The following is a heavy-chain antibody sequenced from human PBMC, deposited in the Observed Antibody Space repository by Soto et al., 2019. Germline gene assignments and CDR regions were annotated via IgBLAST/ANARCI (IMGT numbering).Heavy chain of an antibody. V-gene: IGHV3-53*02. CDR1: GFTVSSNY. J-gene: IGHJ4*02. D-gene: IGHD2-2*01. Sequence: EVQLVETGGGLIQPGGSLRLSCAASGFTVSSNYMSWVRQAPGKGLEWVSVIYSGGSTYYADSVKGRFTISRDNSKNTLYRQMNSLRAEDTAVYYCARGPVPAAIPFDYWGQGTLVTVSS. CDR3: ARGPVPAAIPFDY. CDR2: IYSGGST.